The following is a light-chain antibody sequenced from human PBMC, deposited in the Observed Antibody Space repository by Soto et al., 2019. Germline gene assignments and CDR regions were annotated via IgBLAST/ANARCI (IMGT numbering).Light chain of an antibody. J-gene: IGKJ4*01. CDR3: QPYNNWPLT. CDR2: DTS. CDR1: QWIGDT. V-gene: IGKV3-15*01. Sequence: EVVMRQSPATLSVSPGEVATLSCRASQWIGDTLAWYQHKPGQTPRRLIYDTSTRATGVPTRFSGSRSGAEFTLTINSLQSEAFAVYYCQPYNNWPLTFGGGTKVEIK.